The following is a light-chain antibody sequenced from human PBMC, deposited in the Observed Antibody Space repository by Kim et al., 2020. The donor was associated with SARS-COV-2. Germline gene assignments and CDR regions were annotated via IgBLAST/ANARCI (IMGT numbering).Light chain of an antibody. CDR1: SSDGGNYNY. CDR2: DVT. Sequence: SPGQSVTISCTGTSSDGGNYNYVSWYQQHPGKAPKLIIYDVTKRPSRVPDRFSGSKSGNTASLTISGLQAEDEADYYCCSYAGSVVFGGGTQLTVL. J-gene: IGLJ2*01. V-gene: IGLV2-11*01. CDR3: CSYAGSVV.